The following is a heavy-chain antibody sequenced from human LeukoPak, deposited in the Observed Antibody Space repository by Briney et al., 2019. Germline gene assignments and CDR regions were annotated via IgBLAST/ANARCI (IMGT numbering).Heavy chain of an antibody. V-gene: IGHV3-23*01. Sequence: GGSLRLSCAASGFTFITYAMSWVRPAPGKGLQWVSGISGTDSGTYYTDSVKGRFTISRDNSKNTVYLQIDSLRAEDTAVYYCAKCMSGSGVCLNFDSWGQGILVTVSS. D-gene: IGHD2-21*02. CDR3: AKCMSGSGVCLNFDS. J-gene: IGHJ4*02. CDR2: ISGTDSGT. CDR1: GFTFITYA.